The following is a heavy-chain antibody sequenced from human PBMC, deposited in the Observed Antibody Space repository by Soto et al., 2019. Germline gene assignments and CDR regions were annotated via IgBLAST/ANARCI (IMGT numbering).Heavy chain of an antibody. CDR3: VRVPWLVGDFTSFDY. CDR1: GFTFSTYG. D-gene: IGHD6-19*01. CDR2: IWNHGRED. J-gene: IGHJ4*02. V-gene: IGHV3-33*01. Sequence: QVHLVESGGGVVQPGRSLRLSCAASGFTFSTYGMHWVRQAPGKGLEWVALIWNHGREDSYADSVKGRFTISRDNSKNALYLQMNSLRADDTAVYYCVRVPWLVGDFTSFDYWGQGTLVTVSS.